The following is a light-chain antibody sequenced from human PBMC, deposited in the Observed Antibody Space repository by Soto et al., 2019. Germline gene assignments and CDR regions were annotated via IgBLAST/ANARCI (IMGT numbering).Light chain of an antibody. J-gene: IGKJ2*01. CDR2: DAS. Sequence: EIVLTQSPDTLSLSPGERATLSCRASQSVGSSSLAWYQQKPGQAPRLLLYDASSRATDIPDRFSGSGSGTDFALTISRLEPEDFAVYYCQHYGGSPPRYTFGQGTKLEIK. CDR1: QSVGSSS. V-gene: IGKV3-20*01. CDR3: QHYGGSPPRYT.